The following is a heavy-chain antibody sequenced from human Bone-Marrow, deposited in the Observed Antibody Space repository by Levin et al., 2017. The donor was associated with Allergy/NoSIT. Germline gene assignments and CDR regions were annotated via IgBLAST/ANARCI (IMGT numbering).Heavy chain of an antibody. CDR1: GASISGYY. D-gene: IGHD6-13*01. V-gene: IGHV4-59*01. CDR2: IYYSGTT. Sequence: SETLSLTCTVSGASISGYYWSWIRQPPGRGLEWIGYIYYSGTTNYNPSLKSRITISVDMSKNQFTLKVNSVTAADTAVYYCARLGRVAAAGTYNYHSMDVWGKGTTVTISS. CDR3: ARLGRVAAAGTYNYHSMDV. J-gene: IGHJ6*03.